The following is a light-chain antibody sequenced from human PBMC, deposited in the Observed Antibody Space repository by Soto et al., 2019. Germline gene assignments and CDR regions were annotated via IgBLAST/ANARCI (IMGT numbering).Light chain of an antibody. CDR2: EVS. V-gene: IGLV2-14*01. J-gene: IGLJ1*01. CDR3: SSSTTTSTLV. Sequence: QSALTQHASVSGSPGQSIAISCTGTSSDVGGYNYVSWYQQHPGKAPKLMLYEVSNRPSGVSSRFSGSKSGSTASLTISGLQAEDEGDYYCSSSTTTSTLVFGTGTKLTVL. CDR1: SSDVGGYNY.